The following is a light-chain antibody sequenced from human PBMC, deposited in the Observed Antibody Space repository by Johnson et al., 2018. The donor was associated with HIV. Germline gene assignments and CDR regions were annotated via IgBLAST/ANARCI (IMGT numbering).Light chain of an antibody. J-gene: IGLJ1*01. V-gene: IGLV1-51*01. CDR2: DNN. CDR3: GTWDPSLRTGF. Sequence: QSVLTQPPSVSAAPGQKVAISCSGSSSNIGNNYVSWYQQVPGTAPKLLIYDNNRRPSGIPDLFSGSKSGSLATLGITGLQTGDEAVYYCGTWDPSLRTGFFGTGTKVTVL. CDR1: SSNIGNNY.